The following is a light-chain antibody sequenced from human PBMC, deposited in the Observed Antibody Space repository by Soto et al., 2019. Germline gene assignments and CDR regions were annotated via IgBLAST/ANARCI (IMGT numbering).Light chain of an antibody. CDR1: QNVNNY. Sequence: EIVMTQSPGTLSLSPGERATLSCRASQNVNNYLDWFQQKPGQAPRLLIYDASRRATGIPARFSGSGSGTDFTLTIGSLEPEDFALYYCQERSNWPRGTFGGGTKVEIK. CDR2: DAS. CDR3: QERSNWPRGT. J-gene: IGKJ4*01. V-gene: IGKV3-11*01.